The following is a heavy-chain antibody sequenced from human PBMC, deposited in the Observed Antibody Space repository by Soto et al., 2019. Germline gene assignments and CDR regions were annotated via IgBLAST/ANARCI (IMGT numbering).Heavy chain of an antibody. V-gene: IGHV5-51*01. CDR1: GYSFTSYW. CDR2: IYPGDSDT. Sequence: GESLKISCKGSGYSFTSYWIGWVRQMPGKGLEWMGIIYPGDSDTRYSPSFQGQVTISADKSISTAYLQWSSLKASDTAMYYCARPDAIAAAGTSGFAFDIWGQGTMVTVSS. J-gene: IGHJ3*02. CDR3: ARPDAIAAAGTSGFAFDI. D-gene: IGHD6-13*01.